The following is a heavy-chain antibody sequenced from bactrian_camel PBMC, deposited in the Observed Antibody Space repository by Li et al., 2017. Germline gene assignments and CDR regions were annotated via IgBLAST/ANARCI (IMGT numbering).Heavy chain of an antibody. Sequence: DVQLVESGGGLVQPGGSLRLSCTASGFTFNKYDMTWYRQAPGKGLEWVSLINSGRATSNYADSVKGRFTISKDNAKNTLYLQMNSLKPEDTAMYYCAAPCGTDCYGGVCLSRLRNNNRWGQGTQVTVS. D-gene: IGHD3*01. CDR1: GFTFNKYD. V-gene: IGHV3S40*01. J-gene: IGHJ4*01. CDR3: AAPCGTDCYGGVCLSRLRNNNR. CDR2: INSGRATS.